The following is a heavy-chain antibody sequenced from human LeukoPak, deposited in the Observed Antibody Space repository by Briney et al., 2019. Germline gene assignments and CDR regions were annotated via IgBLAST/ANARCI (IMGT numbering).Heavy chain of an antibody. V-gene: IGHV1-69*01. CDR2: IIPIFGTA. CDR1: GGTFSSYA. D-gene: IGHD4-17*01. Sequence: SVKVSCKASGGTFSSYAISWVRQAPGQGLEWMGGIIPIFGTANYAQKFQGRVTITADESTSTAYMELSSLRSEDTAVYYCARGREDGDLFDYWGQGTLVTVSS. CDR3: ARGREDGDLFDY. J-gene: IGHJ4*02.